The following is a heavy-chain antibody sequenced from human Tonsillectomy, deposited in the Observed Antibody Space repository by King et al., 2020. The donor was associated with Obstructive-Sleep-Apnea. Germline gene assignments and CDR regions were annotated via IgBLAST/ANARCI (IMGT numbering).Heavy chain of an antibody. CDR1: GFTFIYYT. V-gene: IGHV3-30-3*01. J-gene: IGHJ4*02. CDR2: ISYDGNNK. Sequence: VQLVESGGGVVQPGGSLRLSCAASGFTFIYYTLHWVRQAPGKGLEWVAVISYDGNNKYYADSVKGRFTVSRDNSKSTLYLQMNSLRAEDTAVFYCARVPYYYDSSGYDYWGQGTLVTVSS. D-gene: IGHD3-22*01. CDR3: ARVPYYYDSSGYDY.